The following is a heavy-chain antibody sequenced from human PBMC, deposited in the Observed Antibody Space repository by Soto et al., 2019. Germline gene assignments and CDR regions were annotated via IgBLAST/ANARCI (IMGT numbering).Heavy chain of an antibody. CDR2: IIPIFGTA. CDR1: GGTFSSYA. CDR3: AGVVVVAATRRWFDP. J-gene: IGHJ5*02. V-gene: IGHV1-69*13. Sequence: SVKVSCKASGGTFSSYAISWVRQAPGQGLEWMGGIIPIFGTANYAQKFQGRVTITADESTSTAYMELSSLRSEDTAVYYCAGVVVVAATRRWFDPWGQGTLVTVSS. D-gene: IGHD2-15*01.